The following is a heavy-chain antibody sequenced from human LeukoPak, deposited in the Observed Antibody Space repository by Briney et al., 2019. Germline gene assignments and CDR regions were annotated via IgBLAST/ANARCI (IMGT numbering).Heavy chain of an antibody. J-gene: IGHJ3*02. Sequence: ASVTVSCTASGYTFTSYGISWVRQAPGQGLEWMGWISAYNGNTNYAQKLQGRVTMTTDTSTSTAYMELRSLRSDDTAVYYCARDRPDLWFGELYAFDIWGQGTMVTVSS. CDR1: GYTFTSYG. V-gene: IGHV1-18*01. CDR2: ISAYNGNT. D-gene: IGHD3-10*01. CDR3: ARDRPDLWFGELYAFDI.